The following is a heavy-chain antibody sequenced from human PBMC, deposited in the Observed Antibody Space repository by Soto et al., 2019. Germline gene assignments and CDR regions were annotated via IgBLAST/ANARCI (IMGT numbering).Heavy chain of an antibody. D-gene: IGHD3-10*01. J-gene: IGHJ6*02. CDR1: GGSISSYY. CDR2: VHHSWGS. Sequence: QVQLQESGPGLVKPSETLSLSCTVSGGSISSYYWSWFRQSPGKRMEWIGYVHHSWGSSYNPSLPSRVATSLATSQSQFSLKVPSVTATDTAVYSCARQGFGPLPGLVDVWGQGTTVTVSS. V-gene: IGHV4-59*08. CDR3: ARQGFGPLPGLVDV.